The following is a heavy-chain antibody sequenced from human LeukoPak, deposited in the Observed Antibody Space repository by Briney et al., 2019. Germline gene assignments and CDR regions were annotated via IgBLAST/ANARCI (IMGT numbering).Heavy chain of an antibody. CDR3: ARRHRSYDSGGHVIDY. CDR2: INHSGST. D-gene: IGHD3-22*01. V-gene: IGHV4-34*01. J-gene: IGHJ4*02. CDR1: GGSFSGYY. Sequence: SETLSLTCAVYGGSFSGYYWSWIRQPPGKGLEWIGEINHSGSTNYNPSLKSRVTISVDTSKNQFSLKLSSVTAADTAMYYCARRHRSYDSGGHVIDYWGQGTLVTVSS.